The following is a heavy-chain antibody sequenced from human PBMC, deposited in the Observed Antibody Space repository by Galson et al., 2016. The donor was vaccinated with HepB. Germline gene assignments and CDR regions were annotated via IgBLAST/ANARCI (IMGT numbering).Heavy chain of an antibody. CDR2: ISWNGGSI. CDR3: VRPSRVVVPDY. CDR1: GFTFDDYA. J-gene: IGHJ4*02. D-gene: IGHD2-15*01. Sequence: GFTFDDYAMHWVRQAPGKGLEWVSSISWNGGSIGYADSVKGRFTISRDNAKRSLSLQMNSLRVEDTAVYYCVRPSRVVVPDYWGQGTLVIVSS. V-gene: IGHV3-9*01.